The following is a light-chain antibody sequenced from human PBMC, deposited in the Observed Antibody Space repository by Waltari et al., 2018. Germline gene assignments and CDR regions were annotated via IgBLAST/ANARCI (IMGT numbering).Light chain of an antibody. CDR1: SNFAVSYDL. Sequence: QSALTTPASVSGSPGQSITILRTGTSNFAVSYDLVSWYQFGPGEVPKLLIYEVIKRPSGVSDRFSGSKSDNTASLTISRLQAEDEAAYYCCSYAGSAPRLVFGGGTNLTVL. CDR2: EVI. V-gene: IGLV2-23*02. CDR3: CSYAGSAPRLV. J-gene: IGLJ3*02.